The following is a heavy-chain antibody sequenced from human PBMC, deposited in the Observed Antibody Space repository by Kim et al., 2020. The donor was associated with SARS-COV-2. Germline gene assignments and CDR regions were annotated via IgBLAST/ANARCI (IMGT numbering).Heavy chain of an antibody. D-gene: IGHD5-12*01. CDR2: INWNAGST. CDR1: GFTFENHG. CDR3: VRGLAQHSYTGIENFEHPYSGLDV. Sequence: GGSLRLSCAASGFTFENHGMTWVRQAPGKGLEWVSGINWNAGSTDYADSVKGRFTISRDNTKNSLFLQMNSLRVEDTALYYCVRGLAQHSYTGIENFEHPYSGLDVWGRGTTVTVSS. J-gene: IGHJ6*02. V-gene: IGHV3-20*04.